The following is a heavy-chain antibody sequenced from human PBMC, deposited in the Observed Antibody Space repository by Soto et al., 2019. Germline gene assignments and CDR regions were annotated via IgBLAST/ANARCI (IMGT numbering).Heavy chain of an antibody. V-gene: IGHV3-23*01. CDR3: AKVKTYYDILTGYYGFDY. J-gene: IGHJ4*02. CDR1: GFTFSSYA. CDR2: ISGSGGST. D-gene: IGHD3-9*01. Sequence: GGSLRLSCAASGFTFSSYAMSWVRQAPGKGLEWVSAISGSGGSTYYADSVKGRFTISRDNSKNTLYLQMNSLRAEDTAVYYCAKVKTYYDILTGYYGFDYWGQGTLVTVSS.